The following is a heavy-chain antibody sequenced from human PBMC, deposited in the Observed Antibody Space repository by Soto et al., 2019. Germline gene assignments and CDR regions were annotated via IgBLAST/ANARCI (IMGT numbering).Heavy chain of an antibody. CDR3: AVVNCSSTSCYVNYYYYGMDV. Sequence: PGGSLRLSCAASGFTFSSYSMNWVRQAPGKGLEWVSYISSSSSTIYYADSVKGRFTISRDNAKNSLYLQMNSLRDEDTAVYYCAVVNCSSTSCYVNYYYYGMDVWGQGTTVTVSS. J-gene: IGHJ6*02. D-gene: IGHD2-2*01. CDR2: ISSSSSTI. V-gene: IGHV3-48*02. CDR1: GFTFSSYS.